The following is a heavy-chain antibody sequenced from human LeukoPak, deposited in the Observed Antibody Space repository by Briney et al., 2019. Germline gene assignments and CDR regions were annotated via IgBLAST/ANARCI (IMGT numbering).Heavy chain of an antibody. J-gene: IGHJ6*02. D-gene: IGHD6-13*01. CDR2: ISAYNGNT. Sequence: GASVKVSCKASGYTFTSYGISWVRQAPGQGLEWMGWISAYNGNTNYAQKLQGRVTMTTDTSTSTAYMELRSLRSDDTAVYYCARDRHSTLNSYYYYYGMDVWGQGTTVTVSS. CDR3: ARDRHSTLNSYYYYYGMDV. V-gene: IGHV1-18*01. CDR1: GYTFTSYG.